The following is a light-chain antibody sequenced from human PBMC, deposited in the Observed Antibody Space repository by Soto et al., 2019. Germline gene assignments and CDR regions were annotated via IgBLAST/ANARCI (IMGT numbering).Light chain of an antibody. V-gene: IGLV1-40*01. CDR2: GNS. CDR3: QSYDSSLSGAV. Sequence: QSVLTQPPSVSGAPGQRVTLSCTGSSSNIGAGYDVHWYQQLPGTAPKLLIYGNSKRPSGVPDRFSGSKSGTSASLAITGLQAEDEADYYCQSYDSSLSGAVFGGGTQLTVL. J-gene: IGLJ7*01. CDR1: SSNIGAGYD.